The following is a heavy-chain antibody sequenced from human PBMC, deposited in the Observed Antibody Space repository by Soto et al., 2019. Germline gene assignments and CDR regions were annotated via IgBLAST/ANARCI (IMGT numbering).Heavy chain of an antibody. V-gene: IGHV3-7*01. J-gene: IGHJ4*02. Sequence: PGGSLRLSCAAPVFTLSNYWMSWVRQAPGKGLEWVANIKQDGSEKYYVDSVKGRFTISRDNAKNSLYLQVNSLRAEDTAVYYCSLHRWSYFDYSGQGTLVTVSS. CDR1: VFTLSNYW. CDR2: IKQDGSEK. D-gene: IGHD6-13*01. CDR3: SLHRWSYFDY.